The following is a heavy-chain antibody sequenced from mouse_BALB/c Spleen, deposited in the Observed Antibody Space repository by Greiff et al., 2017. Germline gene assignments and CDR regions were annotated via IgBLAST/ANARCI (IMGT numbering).Heavy chain of an antibody. CDR3: ARSYEAWFAY. J-gene: IGHJ3*01. D-gene: IGHD2-3*01. CDR2: IDPSDSET. V-gene: IGHV1-69*02. CDR1: GYTFTSYW. Sequence: QVQLQQPGAELVKPGAPVKLSCKASGYTFTSYWMNWVKQRPGRGLEWIGRIDPSDSETHYNQKFKDKATLTVDKSSSTAYIQLSSLTSEDSAVYYCARSYEAWFAYWGQGTLVTVSA.